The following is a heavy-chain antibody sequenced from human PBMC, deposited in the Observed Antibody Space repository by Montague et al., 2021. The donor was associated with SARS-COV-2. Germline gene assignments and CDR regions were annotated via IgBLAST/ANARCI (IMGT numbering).Heavy chain of an antibody. CDR1: GFTFSSYA. CDR2: ISSTGGST. V-gene: IGHV3-23*01. J-gene: IGHJ5*02. D-gene: IGHD3-10*01. CDR3: AKGFTYYFASGGYPNCFDP. Sequence: SLRLSFSASGFTFSSYAMIWVRQAPGKGLEWVSTISSTGGSTYYADSVKGRFIISRDNSRNTVYMQMNNLRAEDTAVYYCAKGFTYYFASGGYPNCFDPWGQGALVSVSS.